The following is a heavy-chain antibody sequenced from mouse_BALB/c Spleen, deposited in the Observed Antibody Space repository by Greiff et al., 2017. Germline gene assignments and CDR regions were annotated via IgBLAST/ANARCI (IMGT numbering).Heavy chain of an antibody. CDR2: INSNGGST. V-gene: IGHV5-6-3*01. D-gene: IGHD2-1*01. J-gene: IGHJ2*01. Sequence: EVMLVESGGGLVQPGGSLKLSCAASGFTFSSYGMSWVRQTPDKRLELVATINSNGGSTYYPDSVKGRFTISRDNAKNTLYLQMSSLKSEDTAMYYCARDTDGNYEFAYWGQGTTLTVSS. CDR3: ARDTDGNYEFAY. CDR1: GFTFSSYG.